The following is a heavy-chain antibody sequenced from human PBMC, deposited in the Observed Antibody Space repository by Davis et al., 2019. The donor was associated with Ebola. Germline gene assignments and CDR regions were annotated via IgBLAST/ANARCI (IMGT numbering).Heavy chain of an antibody. J-gene: IGHJ4*02. D-gene: IGHD3-10*01. CDR1: GFTFSSYA. Sequence: GESLKISCAASGFTFSSYAMSWVRQAPGKGLEWVSAISGSGGSTYYADSVKGRFTISRDNSKNTLYLQMNSLRAEDTAVYYCARDMMTLAYYGSGSNYFDYWGQGTLVTVSS. CDR3: ARDMMTLAYYGSGSNYFDY. V-gene: IGHV3-23*01. CDR2: ISGSGGST.